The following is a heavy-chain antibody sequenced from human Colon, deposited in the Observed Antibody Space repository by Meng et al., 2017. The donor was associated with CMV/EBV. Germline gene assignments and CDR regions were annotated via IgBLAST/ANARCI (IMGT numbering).Heavy chain of an antibody. CDR2: ISSSGSTI. J-gene: IGHJ4*02. Sequence: GGSLRLSCAASGFTFTSYEMNWVRQAPGKGLEWVSYISSSGSTIYYADSVKGRFTISRDNTKNSLYLQLNSLRAEDTAVYYCARGQYYYDSSGYFDYWGQGTLVTVSS. CDR3: ARGQYYYDSSGYFDY. D-gene: IGHD3-22*01. V-gene: IGHV3-48*03. CDR1: GFTFTSYE.